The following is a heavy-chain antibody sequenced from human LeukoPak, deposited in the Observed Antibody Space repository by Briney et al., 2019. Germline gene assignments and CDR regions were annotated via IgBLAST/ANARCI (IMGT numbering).Heavy chain of an antibody. CDR2: ISSSSSYI. V-gene: IGHV3-21*01. J-gene: IGHJ2*01. Sequence: PGGSLRLSCAASGFTFSSYAMSWVRQAPGKGLEWVSSISSSSSYIYYADSVKGRFTISRDNAKNSLYLQMNSLRAEDTAVYYCATPYSSDWRTGYFDLWGRGTLVTVSS. CDR3: ATPYSSDWRTGYFDL. CDR1: GFTFSSYA. D-gene: IGHD6-19*01.